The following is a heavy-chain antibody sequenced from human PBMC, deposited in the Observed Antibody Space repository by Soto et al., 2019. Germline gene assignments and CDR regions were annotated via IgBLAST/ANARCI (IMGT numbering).Heavy chain of an antibody. D-gene: IGHD2-8*01. CDR2: ISFDGGND. Sequence: QVYLVESGGGVVQPGRSLRLSCAASGFMFRTHAMHWVRQAPGKGLDLEADISFDGGNDVYADSVKGRFTISRDNSSNTLYLHMDSLRPEDTAVYYCARDAVDVTKMVFVSPIDAGGQGARVTVSS. J-gene: IGHJ5*02. CDR3: ARDAVDVTKMVFVSPIDA. V-gene: IGHV3-30-3*01. CDR1: GFMFRTHA.